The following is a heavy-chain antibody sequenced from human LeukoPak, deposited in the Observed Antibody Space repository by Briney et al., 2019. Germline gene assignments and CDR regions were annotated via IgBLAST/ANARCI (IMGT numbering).Heavy chain of an antibody. D-gene: IGHD3-3*01. Sequence: GGSLRLSCAASGFTFNRYWMSWVRQAPGKGLEWVTSTSSSDSGKYHADSVRGRFTISRGNSKNTVSLQMNSLRAEDTAVYYCAKVFGYKWYVDLWGRGTLVTVSS. V-gene: IGHV3-23*01. CDR1: GFTFNRYW. CDR2: TSSSDSGK. CDR3: AKVFGYKWYVDL. J-gene: IGHJ2*01.